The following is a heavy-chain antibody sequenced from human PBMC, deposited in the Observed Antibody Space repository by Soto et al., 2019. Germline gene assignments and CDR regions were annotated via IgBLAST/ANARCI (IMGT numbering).Heavy chain of an antibody. V-gene: IGHV1-18*01. CDR1: GYTFTSYG. D-gene: IGHD2-21*02. Sequence: QVQLVQSGAEVKKPGASVKVSCKASGYTFTSYGISWVRQAPGQGLEWMGWISAYNGNTNYAQKLQGRVTMTTANSTSPAYMELRSLRSDDTAVYYCAREAYCGGDCYSLYYYYYGMDVWGQGTTVTVSS. CDR2: ISAYNGNT. CDR3: AREAYCGGDCYSLYYYYYGMDV. J-gene: IGHJ6*02.